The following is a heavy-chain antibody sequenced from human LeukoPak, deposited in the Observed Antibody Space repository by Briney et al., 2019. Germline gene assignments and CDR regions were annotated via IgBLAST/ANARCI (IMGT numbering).Heavy chain of an antibody. CDR3: TRADDSSGYYFDY. V-gene: IGHV3-49*04. CDR1: GFTFGDYA. CDR2: IRTNAYGGTT. D-gene: IGHD3-22*01. Sequence: GGSLRLSCTATGFTFGDYAMTWVRQAPGKGLECIGFIRTNAYGGTTEYAASVKGRFTISRDDSKGIAYLQLNSLKTEDTAVYYCTRADDSSGYYFDYWGHGTLVTVSS. J-gene: IGHJ4*01.